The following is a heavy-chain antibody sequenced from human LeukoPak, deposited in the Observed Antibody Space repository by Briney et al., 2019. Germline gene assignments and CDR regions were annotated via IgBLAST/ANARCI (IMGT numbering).Heavy chain of an antibody. D-gene: IGHD1-1*01. CDR2: IYPADSDT. CDR1: GCLFTSYW. CDR3: ARQLERGPYYYYGMDV. V-gene: IGHV5-51*01. J-gene: IGHJ6*04. Sequence: GGSLKISCKGSGCLFTSYWSGWGRQMPGKGLEGMGIIYPADSDTRYSPSFQGQVTISADKSISTAYLQWSSLKASDTAMYYCARQLERGPYYYYGMDVWGKGTTVTVSS.